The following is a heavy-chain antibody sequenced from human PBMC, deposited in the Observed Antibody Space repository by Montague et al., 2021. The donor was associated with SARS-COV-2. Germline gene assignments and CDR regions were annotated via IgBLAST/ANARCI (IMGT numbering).Heavy chain of an antibody. CDR3: ARDHMTILFTVYYYGMDV. V-gene: IGHV4-4*07. CDR2: IYPSGST. Sequence: SETLSLTSTVSGGSISSYYWSWIRQPAGKGLEWIGRIYPSGSTKYNPSLKSRVTMSVDTSKNQFSLKLSSVTAADTAVYYCARDHMTILFTVYYYGMDVWGQGTTVTVSS. J-gene: IGHJ6*02. CDR1: GGSISSYY. D-gene: IGHD4/OR15-4a*01.